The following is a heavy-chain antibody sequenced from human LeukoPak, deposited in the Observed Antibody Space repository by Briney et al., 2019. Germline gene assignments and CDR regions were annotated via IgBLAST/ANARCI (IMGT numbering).Heavy chain of an antibody. CDR2: ITYDGSNT. CDR1: GFTFSSST. J-gene: IGHJ4*02. D-gene: IGHD5-18*01. CDR3: AGSSSTARSYFDY. Sequence: PGRSLRLSSATSGFTFSSSTMRWVRQAPGKGLEGVAFITYDGSNTYYRDSVEGRFTISRDDSKNTVYLQMNSLRAEDTAVYYCAGSSSTARSYFDYWGQGILVTVSS. V-gene: IGHV3-30*04.